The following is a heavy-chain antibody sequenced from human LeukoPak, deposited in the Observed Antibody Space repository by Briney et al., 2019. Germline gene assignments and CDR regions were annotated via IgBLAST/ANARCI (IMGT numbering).Heavy chain of an antibody. Sequence: GGSLRLSCAASGFTFSRYWMSWVRQAPGKGLEGVANIKQDGSEKYFVDPVKGRFTISRDNAKNSLYLQVNSLRAEDTAVYYCARDYNWGWDYWGQGTLVTVSS. CDR3: ARDYNWGWDY. V-gene: IGHV3-7*05. CDR2: IKQDGSEK. CDR1: GFTFSRYW. D-gene: IGHD7-27*01. J-gene: IGHJ4*02.